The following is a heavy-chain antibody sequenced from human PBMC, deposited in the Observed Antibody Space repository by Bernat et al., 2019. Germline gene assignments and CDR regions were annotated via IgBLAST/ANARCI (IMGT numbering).Heavy chain of an antibody. D-gene: IGHD2-15*01. CDR2: IYSGGST. CDR3: ARGPSGGSWNYYYYYGMDV. J-gene: IGHJ6*02. Sequence: EVQLVESGGGLVQPGGSPRLSCAASGFTVSSNYMSWVRQAPGKGLEWVSVIYSGGSTYYADSVKGRFTISRHNSKNTLYLQMNSLRAEDTAVYYCARGPSGGSWNYYYYYGMDVWGQGTTVTVSS. CDR1: GFTVSSNY. V-gene: IGHV3-53*04.